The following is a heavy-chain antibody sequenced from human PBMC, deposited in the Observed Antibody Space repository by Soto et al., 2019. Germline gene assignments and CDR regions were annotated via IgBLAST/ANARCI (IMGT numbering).Heavy chain of an antibody. CDR1: GFTFSSYA. CDR3: AKPNYDILAGYLYYYYYMDV. J-gene: IGHJ6*03. Sequence: EVQLLESGGGLVQPGGSLRLSCAASGFTFSSYAMSWVRQAPGKGLEWVSAISGSGGSTYYADSVKGRFTISRDNSKNTLYLQMSSVRAEDTAVYYCAKPNYDILAGYLYYYYYMDVWGKGTTVTVSS. D-gene: IGHD3-9*01. V-gene: IGHV3-23*01. CDR2: ISGSGGST.